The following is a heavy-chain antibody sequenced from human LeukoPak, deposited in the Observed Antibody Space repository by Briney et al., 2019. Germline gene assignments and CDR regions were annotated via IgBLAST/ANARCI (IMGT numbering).Heavy chain of an antibody. V-gene: IGHV1-24*01. CDR2: FDPEDGET. Sequence: ASVKVSCKVSGYTLTELSMHWVRQAPGKGLEWMGGFDPEDGETIYAQKFQGRVTMTEDTSTDTAYMELSSLRSEDTAVYYCATDQEISNYFFGLHYWGQGTLVTVSS. J-gene: IGHJ4*02. D-gene: IGHD4-11*01. CDR1: GYTLTELS. CDR3: ATDQEISNYFFGLHY.